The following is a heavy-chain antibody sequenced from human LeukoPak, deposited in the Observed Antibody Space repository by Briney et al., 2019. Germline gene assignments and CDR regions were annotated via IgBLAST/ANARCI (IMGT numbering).Heavy chain of an antibody. CDR1: GFTFSSYA. CDR2: ISGSGGST. D-gene: IGHD5-24*01. CDR3: ARGTRDGYTTNWFDP. Sequence: GGSLRLSCAASGFTFSSYAMSWVRQAPGKGLEWVSAISGSGGSTYYADSVKGRFTISRDNAKNSLYLQMNSLRDEDTAVYYCARGTRDGYTTNWFDPWGQGTLVTVSS. J-gene: IGHJ5*02. V-gene: IGHV3-23*01.